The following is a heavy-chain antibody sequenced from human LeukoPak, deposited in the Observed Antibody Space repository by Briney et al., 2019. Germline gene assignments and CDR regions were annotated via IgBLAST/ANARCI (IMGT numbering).Heavy chain of an antibody. Sequence: PGRSLRLSCAASGFTFSSYTMNWVRQAPGKGLEWVSYIDLSGSTLYYVDSVKGRFTISRDNSKNSLYLQMNSLKTEDTAVYYCTTPKLDYSNYPFDYWGQGTLVTVSS. D-gene: IGHD4-11*01. CDR3: TTPKLDYSNYPFDY. J-gene: IGHJ4*02. CDR1: GFTFSSYT. CDR2: IDLSGSTL. V-gene: IGHV3-48*04.